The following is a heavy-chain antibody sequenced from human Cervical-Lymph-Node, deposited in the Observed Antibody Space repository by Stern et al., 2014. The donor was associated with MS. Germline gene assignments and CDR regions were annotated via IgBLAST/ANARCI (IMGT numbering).Heavy chain of an antibody. V-gene: IGHV3-33*01. CDR1: GFTFSSSG. J-gene: IGHJ1*01. CDR2: IWYDGSNR. CDR3: AREGGNTAEYFQH. Sequence: VQLVESGGGVVPPGRSLRLSCAVSGFTFSSSGMHWVRQAPGKGLEWLAIIWYDGSNRYYADSVKGRFTISRDNSKNTLYLQMNSLRAEDTAVYYCAREGGNTAEYFQHWGQGTLVTVSS. D-gene: IGHD4-23*01.